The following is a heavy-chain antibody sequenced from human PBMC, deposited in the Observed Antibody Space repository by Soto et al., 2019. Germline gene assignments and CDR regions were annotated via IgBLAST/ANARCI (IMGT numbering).Heavy chain of an antibody. CDR3: ARAFAGAQGAHFDY. J-gene: IGHJ4*02. CDR2: ISVSGGST. CDR1: GFIFSNTA. Sequence: GGSLRLSCAASGFIFSNTAMSWVRQAPGKGLEWVSGISVSGGSTYYADSVKGRFTISRDNTRNTLYLHMSSLRAADTAVYYCARAFAGAQGAHFDYWGQGTLVTVSS. V-gene: IGHV3-23*01. D-gene: IGHD1-26*01.